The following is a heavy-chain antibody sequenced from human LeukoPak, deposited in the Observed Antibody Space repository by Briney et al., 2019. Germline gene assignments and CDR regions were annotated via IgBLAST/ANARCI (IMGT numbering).Heavy chain of an antibody. V-gene: IGHV4-30-4*08. CDR1: GGSISSGDYY. Sequence: PSETLSLTCTVSGGSISSGDYYWSWIRQPPGKGLEWIGYIYYSGSTYYNPSLKSRVTISVDTSKNQFSLKLSSVTAADTAVYYCARDQGTALRFDPWGQGTLVTVSS. CDR3: ARDQGTALRFDP. D-gene: IGHD5-18*01. CDR2: IYYSGST. J-gene: IGHJ5*02.